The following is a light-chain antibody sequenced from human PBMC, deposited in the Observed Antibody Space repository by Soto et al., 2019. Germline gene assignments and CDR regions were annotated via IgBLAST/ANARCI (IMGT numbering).Light chain of an antibody. CDR3: QQRSNWPLIT. V-gene: IGKV3-11*01. CDR1: SSSSSY. J-gene: IGKJ5*01. CDR2: DAS. Sequence: TLSPATLSFSPGERATLSCRARSSSSSYLAWYQQKPGQAPRLLIYDASNRATGIPARFSGSGSGTDFTLTISSLEPEDFAVYYCQQRSNWPLITFGQGTRLEIK.